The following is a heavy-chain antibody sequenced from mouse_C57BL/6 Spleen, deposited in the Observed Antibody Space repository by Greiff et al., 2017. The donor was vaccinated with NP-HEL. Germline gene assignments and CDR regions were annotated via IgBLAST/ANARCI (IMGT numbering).Heavy chain of an antibody. D-gene: IGHD1-1*01. V-gene: IGHV1-55*01. Sequence: QVQLKQSGAELVKPGASVKMSCKASGYTFTSYWITWVKQRPGQGLEWIGDIYPGSGSTNYNEKFKSKATLTVDTSSSTAYMQLSSLTSEDSAVYYCARLIYYYGSSYEDYFDYWGQGTTLTVSS. CDR2: IYPGSGST. J-gene: IGHJ2*01. CDR1: GYTFTSYW. CDR3: ARLIYYYGSSYEDYFDY.